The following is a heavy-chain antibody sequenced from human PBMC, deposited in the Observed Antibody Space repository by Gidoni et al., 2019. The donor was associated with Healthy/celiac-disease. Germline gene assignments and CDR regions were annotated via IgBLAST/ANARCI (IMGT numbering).Heavy chain of an antibody. Sequence: QVQLQESGPGLVKPSETLSLTCTVSGGSISSYYWSWIRQPPGKGLEWIGYIYYSGSTNYNPSLKSRVTISVDTSKNQFSLKLSSVTAADTAVYYCARWYSSSLVVGDAFDIWGQGTMVTVSS. V-gene: IGHV4-59*01. J-gene: IGHJ3*02. D-gene: IGHD6-6*01. CDR2: IYYSGST. CDR1: GGSISSYY. CDR3: ARWYSSSLVVGDAFDI.